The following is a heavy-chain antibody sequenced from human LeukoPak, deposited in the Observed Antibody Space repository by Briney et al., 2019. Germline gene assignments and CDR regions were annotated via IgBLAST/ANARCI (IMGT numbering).Heavy chain of an antibody. J-gene: IGHJ5*02. CDR2: IYYSGST. V-gene: IGHV4-61*01. D-gene: IGHD5-18*01. CDR1: GGSISSSSHY. Sequence: SETLSLTCTVSGGSISSSSHYWSWIRQPPGKGLEWIGYIYYSGSTNYNPSLMSRVTISVDTSKNQFSLKLSSVTAADTAVYYCARVEDTAMVHLYRSGWFDPWGQGTLVTVSS. CDR3: ARVEDTAMVHLYRSGWFDP.